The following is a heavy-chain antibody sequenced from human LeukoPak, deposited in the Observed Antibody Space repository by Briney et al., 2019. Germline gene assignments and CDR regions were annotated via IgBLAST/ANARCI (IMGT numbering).Heavy chain of an antibody. CDR2: IYTSGST. CDR1: GGSISSYY. J-gene: IGHJ6*03. CDR3: ARRYSSSSFYYYYMDV. D-gene: IGHD6-6*01. V-gene: IGHV4-4*09. Sequence: SETLSLTCTVSGGSISSYYWSWIRQPPGKGLEWIGYIYTSGSTSYNPSLKSRVTISVDTSKNQFSLKLSSVTAADTAVYYCARRYSSSSFYYYYMDVWGKGTTVTVSS.